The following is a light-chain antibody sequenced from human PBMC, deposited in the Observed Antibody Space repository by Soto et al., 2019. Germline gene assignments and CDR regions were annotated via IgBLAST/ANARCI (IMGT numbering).Light chain of an antibody. CDR3: QQRSNWPPFT. J-gene: IGKJ3*01. Sequence: EIVLTQSPATLSLSPGERATLSCRASQTVSSNLAWYQQKPGQAPRLLIYGASNRATGIPARFSGSGSGTDFTLTISSLEPEDFAVYFCQQRSNWPPFTFGPGTKVDIK. CDR2: GAS. CDR1: QTVSSN. V-gene: IGKV3-11*01.